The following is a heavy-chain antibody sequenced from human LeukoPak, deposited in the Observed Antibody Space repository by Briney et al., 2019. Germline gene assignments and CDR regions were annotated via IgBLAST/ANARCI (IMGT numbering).Heavy chain of an antibody. CDR2: INPNSGGT. CDR1: GYTFTDYY. J-gene: IGHJ5*02. CDR3: ARDAHNGYEFHDWFDP. D-gene: IGHD5-12*01. Sequence: ASVKVSCKASGYTFTDYYIHWVRQAPGQGLEWMGWINPNSGGTKYAQKFQGRVTMTTDTSISTAYMEVSRLTSDDTAVYYCARDAHNGYEFHDWFDPWGQGALVTVSS. V-gene: IGHV1-2*02.